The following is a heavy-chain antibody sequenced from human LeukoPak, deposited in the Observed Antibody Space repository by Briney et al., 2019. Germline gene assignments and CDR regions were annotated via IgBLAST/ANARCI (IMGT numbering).Heavy chain of an antibody. D-gene: IGHD3-3*01. Sequence: GGSLRLSCAASGFTFSSYGMHWVCQAPGKGLEWVAVIWYDGSNKYYADSVKGRFTISRDNSKNTLYLQMNSLRAEDTAVYYCAKDLRFSYFDYWGQGTLVTVSS. J-gene: IGHJ4*02. V-gene: IGHV3-33*06. CDR1: GFTFSSYG. CDR3: AKDLRFSYFDY. CDR2: IWYDGSNK.